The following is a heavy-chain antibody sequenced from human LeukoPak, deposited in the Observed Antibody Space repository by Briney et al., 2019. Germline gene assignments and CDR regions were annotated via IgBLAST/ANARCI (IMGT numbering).Heavy chain of an antibody. D-gene: IGHD6-13*01. Sequence: HPGGSLRLSCAASGFTFSSYAMSWVRQAPGKGLEWVSSVSGSGGYTYYAGSVKGRFTISRDNSKNTLYLQMNSLRAEDTAVYYCARNPVGSSWYNRFDPWGQGTLVIVSS. CDR2: VSGSGGYT. CDR3: ARNPVGSSWYNRFDP. CDR1: GFTFSSYA. J-gene: IGHJ5*02. V-gene: IGHV3-23*01.